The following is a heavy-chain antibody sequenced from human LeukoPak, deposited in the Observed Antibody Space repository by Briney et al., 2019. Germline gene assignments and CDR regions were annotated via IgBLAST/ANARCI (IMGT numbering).Heavy chain of an antibody. CDR1: GGSISSYY. CDR3: ARDSMMGSYAFDI. Sequence: SETLSLTCTVSGGSISSYYRSWIRQPAGKGLEWIGRIYTSGSTNYNPSLKSRVTMSVDTSKNQFSLKLSSVTAADTAVYYCARDSMMGSYAFDIWGQGTMVTVSS. J-gene: IGHJ3*02. CDR2: IYTSGST. D-gene: IGHD1-26*01. V-gene: IGHV4-4*07.